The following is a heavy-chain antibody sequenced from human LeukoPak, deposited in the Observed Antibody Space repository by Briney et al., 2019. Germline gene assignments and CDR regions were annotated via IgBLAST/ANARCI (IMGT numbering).Heavy chain of an antibody. Sequence: ASVKVSCKASGGTFSSYAISWVRQAPGQGLEWMGGIIPIFGTANYAQKFQGRVTITTDESTSTAYMELSSLRSEDTAVYYCASHYSSPFAAGYYYYYMDVWGKGTTVTVSS. V-gene: IGHV1-69*05. D-gene: IGHD6-13*01. CDR1: GGTFSSYA. J-gene: IGHJ6*03. CDR3: ASHYSSPFAAGYYYYYMDV. CDR2: IIPIFGTA.